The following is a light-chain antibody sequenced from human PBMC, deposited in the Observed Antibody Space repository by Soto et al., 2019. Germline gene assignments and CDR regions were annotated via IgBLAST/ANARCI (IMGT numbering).Light chain of an antibody. CDR1: QSISSY. V-gene: IGKV1-39*01. CDR3: QQSYSTPRFT. J-gene: IGKJ3*01. CDR2: AAS. Sequence: DIQMTQSPSSLSASVGDRVTITCRASQSISSYLNWYQQKPGKAPKLLIYAASSVQSGVPSRFRGSASGPDFTLTVSSLQPEDFATYYCQQSYSTPRFTCGPGTKVDIK.